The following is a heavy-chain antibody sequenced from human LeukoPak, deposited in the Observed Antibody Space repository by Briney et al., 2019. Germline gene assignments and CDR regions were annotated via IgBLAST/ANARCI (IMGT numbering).Heavy chain of an antibody. J-gene: IGHJ4*02. Sequence: PSETLSLTCAVYGGSFSGYYWSWIRQPPGKGLEWIGHTYSGTTTYNPSLKSRVTISVDTSKNEFSLKLSSVTAADTAVYYCARRLRTYFDYWGQGSLVTVSS. CDR1: GGSFSGYY. CDR2: TYSGTT. CDR3: ARRLRTYFDY. V-gene: IGHV4-4*09.